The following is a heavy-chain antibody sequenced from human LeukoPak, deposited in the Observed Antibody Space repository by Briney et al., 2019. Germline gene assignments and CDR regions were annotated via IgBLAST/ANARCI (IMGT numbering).Heavy chain of an antibody. V-gene: IGHV3-48*01. J-gene: IGHJ4*02. CDR3: AREEETETHLLSFDY. D-gene: IGHD2-8*01. CDR1: GFTFSSYS. CDR2: ISSSSSTI. Sequence: GGSLRLSCAASGFTFSSYSMNWVRQAPGKGLEWVSYISSSSSTIYYADSVKGRFTISRDNAKNSLYLQMNSLRAEDTAVYYCAREEETETHLLSFDYWGQGTLVTVSS.